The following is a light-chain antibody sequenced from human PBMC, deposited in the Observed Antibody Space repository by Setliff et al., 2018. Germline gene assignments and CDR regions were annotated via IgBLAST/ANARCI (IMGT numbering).Light chain of an antibody. CDR1: NSNIGSNS. CDR2: RDN. Sequence: RVAISCSGSNSNIGSNSVSWFQQLPGTAPNLLIYRDNQRPSGVPDRFSGSRSGTSASLAISGLQSEDEADYYCAAWDDSLTGSYVFGTGTKVTVL. CDR3: AAWDDSLTGSYV. V-gene: IGLV1-44*01. J-gene: IGLJ1*01.